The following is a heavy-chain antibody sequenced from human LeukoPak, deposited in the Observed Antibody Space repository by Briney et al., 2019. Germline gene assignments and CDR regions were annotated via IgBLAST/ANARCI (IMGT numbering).Heavy chain of an antibody. CDR3: ARRISGDYGNWLDP. CDR2: VYHSGNT. CDR1: GGSISNYY. V-gene: IGHV4-59*12. D-gene: IGHD4-17*01. J-gene: IGHJ5*02. Sequence: SETLSLTCTVSGGSISNYYWNWIRQPPGKRLEWIGSVYHSGNTNYNPSLGSRVTMSVDTSKNQFSLEVNSVTATDTAVYYCARRISGDYGNWLDPWGQGTLVTVSS.